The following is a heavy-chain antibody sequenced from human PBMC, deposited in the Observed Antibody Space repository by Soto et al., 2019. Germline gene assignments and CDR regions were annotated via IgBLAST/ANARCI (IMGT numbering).Heavy chain of an antibody. Sequence: QVQLQQWGAGLLKPSETLSLTCAVYGGSFSGYYWSWIRQPPGKVLEWIGEINHSGSTNYNPSLKSPVTISVDPSKTPFSPTLSSVTAANTAVYSCARAAPRYCSGGSSYSGRHYWGQGTPVTVS. D-gene: IGHD2-15*01. V-gene: IGHV4-34*01. CDR1: GGSFSGYY. CDR3: ARAAPRYCSGGSSYSGRHY. CDR2: INHSGST. J-gene: IGHJ4*02.